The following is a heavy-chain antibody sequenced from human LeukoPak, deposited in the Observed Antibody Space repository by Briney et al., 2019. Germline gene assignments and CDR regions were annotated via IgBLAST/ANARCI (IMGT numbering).Heavy chain of an antibody. D-gene: IGHD3-9*01. Sequence: SETLSLTCAVYGGSISSYYWSWIRQPPGKGLEWIAYIYYSGSTNYNPSLKSRVTISVDTSKNQFSLKLSSVTAADTAVYYCARDEGRYFDWHGGFDYWGQGTLVTVSS. J-gene: IGHJ4*02. CDR2: IYYSGST. V-gene: IGHV4-59*01. CDR1: GGSISSYY. CDR3: ARDEGRYFDWHGGFDY.